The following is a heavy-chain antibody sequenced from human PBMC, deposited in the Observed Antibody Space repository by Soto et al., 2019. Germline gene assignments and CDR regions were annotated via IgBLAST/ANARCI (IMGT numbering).Heavy chain of an antibody. V-gene: IGHV4-34*01. Sequence: AETLSLTCAVSGGSFSTYYYNWIRQSPGKGLEWIGEINHSGSNNYSPSLKSRVTISLDTSKNQFSLKLTSVTAADTAVYYCARGGSNDWQVAFDIWGQGTMVTVSS. CDR1: GGSFSTYY. J-gene: IGHJ3*02. CDR2: INHSGSN. D-gene: IGHD3-9*01. CDR3: ARGGSNDWQVAFDI.